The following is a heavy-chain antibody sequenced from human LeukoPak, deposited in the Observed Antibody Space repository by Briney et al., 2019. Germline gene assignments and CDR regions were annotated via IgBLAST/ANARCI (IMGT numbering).Heavy chain of an antibody. V-gene: IGHV3-48*01. Sequence: GGSLRLSCAASGFTFSSYNMNWVRQAPGKGLEWVSYISSSSSTIYYADSVKGRFTISRDNAKNSLYLQMNSLRAEDTAVYYCAREGYCSSTSCYGRYYYYGMDVWGQGTTVTVSS. D-gene: IGHD2-2*01. CDR3: AREGYCSSTSCYGRYYYYGMDV. CDR2: ISSSSSTI. J-gene: IGHJ6*02. CDR1: GFTFSSYN.